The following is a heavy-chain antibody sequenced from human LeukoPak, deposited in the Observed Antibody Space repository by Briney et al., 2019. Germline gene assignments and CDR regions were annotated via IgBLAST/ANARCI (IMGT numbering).Heavy chain of an antibody. CDR2: INPNSGGT. CDR1: GYTFTGYY. D-gene: IGHD1-1*01. J-gene: IGHJ6*02. CDR3: ARDPAGTSKYYYYYYGMDV. V-gene: IGHV1-2*02. Sequence: ASVKVSCKASGYTFTGYYMHWVRQAPGQGLEWMGWINPNSGGTNYAQKFQGRVTMTRGTSISTAYMELSRLRSDDTAVYYCARDPAGTSKYYYYYYGMDVWGQGTTVTVSS.